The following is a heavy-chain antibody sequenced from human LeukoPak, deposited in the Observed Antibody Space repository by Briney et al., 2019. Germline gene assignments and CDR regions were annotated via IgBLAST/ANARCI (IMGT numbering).Heavy chain of an antibody. CDR3: AELGITMIGGV. J-gene: IGHJ6*04. D-gene: IGHD3-10*02. CDR2: ISYDGSNK. CDR1: GFTFSSYA. V-gene: IGHV3-30*04. Sequence: GGSLRLSCAASGFTFSSYAMHWVRQAPGKGLEWVALISYDGSNKYYADSVKGRFTISRDNSKNTLYLQMNSLRTEDTAVYYCAELGITMIGGVWGKGTTVTISS.